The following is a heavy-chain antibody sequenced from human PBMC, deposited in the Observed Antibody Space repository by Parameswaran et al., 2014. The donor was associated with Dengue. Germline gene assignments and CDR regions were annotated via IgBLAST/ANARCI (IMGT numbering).Heavy chain of an antibody. Sequence: WIRQPPGKGLEWVAVISYDGSNKYYADSVKGRFTISRDNSKNTLYLQMNSLRAEDTAVYYCAKDRTAFSGSHGEPDYWGQGTLVTGLL. CDR2: ISYDGSNK. J-gene: IGHJ4*02. CDR3: AKDRTAFSGSHGEPDY. V-gene: IGHV3-30*18. D-gene: IGHD1-26*01.